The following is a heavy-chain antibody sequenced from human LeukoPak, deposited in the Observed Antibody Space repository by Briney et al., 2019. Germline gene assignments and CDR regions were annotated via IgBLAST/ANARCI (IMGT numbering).Heavy chain of an antibody. CDR2: ANYRSKWYS. CDR3: VGCSGGSCHSGAFEI. Sequence: SQTLSLTCAISGDTVSRNSATWNWIRQSPSRGLEWLARANYRSKWYSDYAVSVKSRMSINTDSSKNQFTLQLNSVTPEETAVYYCVGCSGGSCHSGAFEIWGQGTMVTVSS. CDR1: GDTVSRNSAT. J-gene: IGHJ3*02. V-gene: IGHV6-1*01. D-gene: IGHD2-15*01.